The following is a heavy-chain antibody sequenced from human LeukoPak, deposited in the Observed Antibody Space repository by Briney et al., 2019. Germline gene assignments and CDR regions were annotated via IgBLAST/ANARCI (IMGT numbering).Heavy chain of an antibody. J-gene: IGHJ5*02. CDR3: ARGASRLGIVVVPAARPSAIDP. CDR1: GGSISSGGYY. V-gene: IGHV4-31*03. D-gene: IGHD2-2*02. Sequence: PSQTLSLTCTVSGGSISSGGYYWSWIRQHPGKGLEWIGYIYYSGSTYYNPSLKSRVTISVDTSKNQFSLKLSSVTAADTAVYYCARGASRLGIVVVPAARPSAIDPWGQGTLVTVSS. CDR2: IYYSGST.